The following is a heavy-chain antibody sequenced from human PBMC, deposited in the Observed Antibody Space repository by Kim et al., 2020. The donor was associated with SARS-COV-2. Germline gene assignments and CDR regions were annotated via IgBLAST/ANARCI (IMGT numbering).Heavy chain of an antibody. CDR3: ARTQYSSSWYVDWYFDL. V-gene: IGHV4-39*01. CDR2: IYYSGST. J-gene: IGHJ2*01. CDR1: GGSISSSSYY. D-gene: IGHD6-13*01. Sequence: SETLSLTCTVSGGSISSSSYYWGWIRQPPGKGLEWIGSIYYSGSTYYNPSLKSRVTISVDTSKNQFSLKLSSVTAADTAVYYCARTQYSSSWYVDWYFDLWGRGTLVTVSS.